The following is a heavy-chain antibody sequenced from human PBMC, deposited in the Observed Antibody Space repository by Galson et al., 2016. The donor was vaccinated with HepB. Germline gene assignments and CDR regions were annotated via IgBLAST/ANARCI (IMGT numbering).Heavy chain of an antibody. V-gene: IGHV6-1*01. CDR3: ARGKYSGFDF. CDR1: GDRVSSTDGVA. D-gene: IGHD2/OR15-2a*01. J-gene: IGHJ4*02. Sequence: CAISGDRVSSTDGVAWNWIRQSPSTGLEWLGRTYNRSKWDREYAVSLKDRVTVNTDTARNHLSLQLNSVTPDDTGVYYCARGKYSGFDFCGQGSLVTVSS. CDR2: TYNRSKWDR.